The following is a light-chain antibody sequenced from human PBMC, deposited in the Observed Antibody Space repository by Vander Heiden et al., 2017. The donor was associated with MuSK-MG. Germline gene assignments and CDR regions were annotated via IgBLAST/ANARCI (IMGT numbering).Light chain of an antibody. CDR1: QSVSSSQ. J-gene: IGKJ2*01. V-gene: IGKV3-20*01. CDR2: KTS. CDR3: QHYGGTVCA. Sequence: EVVLTQSPGTLSLSPGDRATLSCRASQSVSSSQFAWYQQKPGQSPRLLIYKTSSRATGIPDRFSGSGSGTDFILTISRLEPEDFAVYFCQHYGGTVCAFGQGTTLEIK.